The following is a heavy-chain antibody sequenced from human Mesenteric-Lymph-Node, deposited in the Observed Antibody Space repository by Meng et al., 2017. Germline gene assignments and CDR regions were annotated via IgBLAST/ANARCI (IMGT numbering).Heavy chain of an antibody. J-gene: IGHJ5*02. CDR3: ARLGPRWFDP. CDR2: IYHNGHT. V-gene: IGHV4-30-2*01. D-gene: IGHD7-27*01. CDR1: CGPIVSTVYA. Sequence: ASSTRPVEPSQTLSRTHSVSCGPIVSTVYASSWIRRPPEKCRERIVYIYHNGHTYYHPYFKSRVPISLDRSKNQVSLKLNSVTAADTAVYSCARLGPRWFDPWGQGTLVTVSS.